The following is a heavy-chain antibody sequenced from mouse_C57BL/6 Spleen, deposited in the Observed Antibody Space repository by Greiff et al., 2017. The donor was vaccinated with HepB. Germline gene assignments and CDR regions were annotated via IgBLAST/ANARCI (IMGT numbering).Heavy chain of an antibody. Sequence: VHVKQSGAELVRPGSSVKMSCKTSGYTFTSYGINWVKQRPGQGLEWIGYIYIGNGYTEYNEKFKGKATLTSDTSSSPAYMQLSSLTSEDSAIYFCARHYYGSSYEYVDVWGTGTTVTVSS. CDR1: GYTFTSYG. V-gene: IGHV1-58*01. CDR2: IYIGNGYT. CDR3: ARHYYGSSYEYVDV. J-gene: IGHJ1*03. D-gene: IGHD1-1*01.